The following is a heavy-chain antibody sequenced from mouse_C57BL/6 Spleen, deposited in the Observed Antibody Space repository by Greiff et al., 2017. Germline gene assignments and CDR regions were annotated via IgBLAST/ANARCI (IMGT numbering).Heavy chain of an antibody. CDR2: ISYSGST. J-gene: IGHJ4*01. D-gene: IGHD2-4*01. CDR3: ASSYYDLYYARGY. CDR1: GYSITSGYD. Sequence: EVMLVESGPGMVKPSQSLSLTCTVTGYSITSGYDWHWIRPFPENKLEWMGYISYSGSTNYNPSLKSTISLTQYTSKNHFFLKLDSVTIEDTATDYCASSYYDLYYARGYWGQGTSVTVSS. V-gene: IGHV3-1*01.